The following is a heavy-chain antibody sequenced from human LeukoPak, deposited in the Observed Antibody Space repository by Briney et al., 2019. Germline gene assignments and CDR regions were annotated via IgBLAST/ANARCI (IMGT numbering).Heavy chain of an antibody. J-gene: IGHJ4*02. CDR3: ARDYHDSSGYYVNTYYFDY. CDR1: GYTFTSYY. V-gene: IGHV1-46*01. D-gene: IGHD3-22*01. Sequence: ASVKVSCKASGYTFTSYYMHWVRQAPGQGLEWMGLINPSGGSTGYAQKFQGRVTMTRDTSTSTVYMELSSLRSEDTAVYYCARDYHDSSGYYVNTYYFDYWGQGTLVTVSS. CDR2: INPSGGST.